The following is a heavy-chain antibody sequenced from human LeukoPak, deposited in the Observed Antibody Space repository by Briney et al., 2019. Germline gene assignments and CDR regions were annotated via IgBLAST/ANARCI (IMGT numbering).Heavy chain of an antibody. Sequence: SGGSLRLSCAASGFTVSSSYMSWVRQAPGKGLEWVSLIYSVGSTSYADSLKGRFTISRDNSKNTLYLQMNSLRAEDTAVYYCAREGQRSSDWYGGNYFNYWGQGTLVIVSS. CDR1: GFTVSSSY. CDR3: AREGQRSSDWYGGNYFNY. J-gene: IGHJ4*02. CDR2: IYSVGST. V-gene: IGHV3-53*01. D-gene: IGHD6-13*01.